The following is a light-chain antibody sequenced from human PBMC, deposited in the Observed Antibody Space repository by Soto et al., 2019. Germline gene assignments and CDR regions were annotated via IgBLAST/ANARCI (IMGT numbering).Light chain of an antibody. Sequence: VGDRVTITGRASQNIRSRLAWFQQKPGTAPKLLIYKASSLESGVPTRFSGSGSGTEFTLTISSLQPDDSATYYCQQYNSFPLTFGPGTKVDIK. CDR1: QNIRSR. CDR3: QQYNSFPLT. J-gene: IGKJ3*01. CDR2: KAS. V-gene: IGKV1-5*03.